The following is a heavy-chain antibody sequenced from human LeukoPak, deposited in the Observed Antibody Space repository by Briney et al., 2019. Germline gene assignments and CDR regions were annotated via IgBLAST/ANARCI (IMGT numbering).Heavy chain of an antibody. V-gene: IGHV1-46*01. CDR3: ARGYCSSTICFQYFHH. D-gene: IGHD2-2*01. J-gene: IGHJ1*01. CDR1: GYTFTSYY. Sequence: ASVKVSCKASGYTFTSYYMHWVRQAPGQGLEWMGIINPSGGSTSYAQKFQGRVTMTRDTSTSTVYMELSRLRSDDTAVYYCARGYCSSTICFQYFHHWGQGTLVTVSS. CDR2: INPSGGST.